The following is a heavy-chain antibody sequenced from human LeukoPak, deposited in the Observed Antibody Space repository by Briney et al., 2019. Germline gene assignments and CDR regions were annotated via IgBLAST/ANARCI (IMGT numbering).Heavy chain of an antibody. Sequence: PGGSLRLSCAASGFISSDYYMSWIRQAPGKGLEWISYITSSSTSYTNYAGFVKGRFTISRDNAKNSLYLQMNSLTSDDTAVYYCARHGSGSSFDYWGQGTLVTVSS. D-gene: IGHD5-12*01. V-gene: IGHV3-11*03. CDR1: GFISSDYY. CDR2: ITSSSTSYT. CDR3: ARHGSGSSFDY. J-gene: IGHJ4*02.